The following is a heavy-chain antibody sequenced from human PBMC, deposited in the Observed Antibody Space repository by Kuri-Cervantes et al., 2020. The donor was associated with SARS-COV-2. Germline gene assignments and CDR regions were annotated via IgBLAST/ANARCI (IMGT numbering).Heavy chain of an antibody. Sequence: GSLRLSCTVSGDSISSSRYYWGWIRQPPGKGLEWIGSMYYSGSTYYNPSLKSRVTISVDTSKNQFSLKLSSVTAADTAVYYCARDSHSSSWPRGPYYYYYMDVWGKGTTVTVSS. J-gene: IGHJ6*03. CDR2: MYYSGST. D-gene: IGHD6-13*01. V-gene: IGHV4-39*07. CDR1: GDSISSSRYY. CDR3: ARDSHSSSWPRGPYYYYYMDV.